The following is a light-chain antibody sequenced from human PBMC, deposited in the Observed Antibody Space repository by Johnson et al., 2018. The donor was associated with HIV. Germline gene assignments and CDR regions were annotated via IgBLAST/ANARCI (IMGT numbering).Light chain of an antibody. Sequence: QSVLTQPPSVSAAPGQKVTISCSGSSFNIGNNYVSWYQQLPGTAPKLLIYENNKRPSGIPDRFSGSKSGTSATLGITGLQTGDEADYYCGTWDSSLSAYVFGTGTKFTGL. CDR3: GTWDSSLSAYV. CDR2: ENN. CDR1: SFNIGNNY. V-gene: IGLV1-51*02. J-gene: IGLJ1*01.